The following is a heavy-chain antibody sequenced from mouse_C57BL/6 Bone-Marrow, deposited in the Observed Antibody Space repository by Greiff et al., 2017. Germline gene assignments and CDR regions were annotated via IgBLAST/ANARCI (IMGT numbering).Heavy chain of an antibody. CDR3: ARSHYYGSSYWYFDV. CDR1: GYTFTSYW. D-gene: IGHD1-1*01. V-gene: IGHV1-72*01. Sequence: QVQLQQPGAELVKPGASVKLSCKASGYTFTSYWLHWVKQRPGRGLEWIGRIDPNSGGTKYNEKFKSKATLTVDKPSSTAYMQRSSLTSEDSAVYYCARSHYYGSSYWYFDVWGTGTTVTVSS. J-gene: IGHJ1*03. CDR2: IDPNSGGT.